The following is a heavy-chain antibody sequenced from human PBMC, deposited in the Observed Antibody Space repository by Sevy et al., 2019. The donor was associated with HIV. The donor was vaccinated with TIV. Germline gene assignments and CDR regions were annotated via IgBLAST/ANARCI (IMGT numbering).Heavy chain of an antibody. J-gene: IGHJ6*02. Sequence: GGSLRLSCAASGFTFSSYWMSWVRQAPGKGLEWVASIKQDGSEKDYVDSVKGRFTISRDNAKNSLYLQMNSLRAEDTDVYYCARVGCSSTSCFIYYYYYGMDVWGQGTTVTVSS. D-gene: IGHD2-2*01. CDR2: IKQDGSEK. CDR1: GFTFSSYW. V-gene: IGHV3-7*01. CDR3: ARVGCSSTSCFIYYYYYGMDV.